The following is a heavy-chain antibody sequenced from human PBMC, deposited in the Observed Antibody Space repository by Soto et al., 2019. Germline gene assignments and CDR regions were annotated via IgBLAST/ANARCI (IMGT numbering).Heavy chain of an antibody. D-gene: IGHD1-7*01. CDR2: INSDGSST. CDR1: GFPFSAYA. J-gene: IGHJ4*02. CDR3: ARGELNDY. Sequence: PGGSLRLSCVASGFPFSAYAMNWVRQTPGKGLVWVSRINSDGSSTSYADSVKGRFTISRDNAKNTLYLQMNSLRAEDTAVYYCARGELNDYWGQGTLVTVS. V-gene: IGHV3-74*01.